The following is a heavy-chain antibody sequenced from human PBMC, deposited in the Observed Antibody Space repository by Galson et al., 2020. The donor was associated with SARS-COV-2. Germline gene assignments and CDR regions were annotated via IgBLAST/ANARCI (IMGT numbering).Heavy chain of an antibody. V-gene: IGHV3-23*01. CDR2: IRVSGGTT. CDR1: GFTFSSYV. J-gene: IGHJ3*02. Sequence: GESLKISCVASGFTFSSYVMSWVRQAPGKGLEWVSAIRVSGGTTYYADSVKGRFTISRDNSRSTLYLQMNSLRAEDTAIYYCAKEFKNREVDAFDIWGQGTVVTVSS. CDR3: AKEFKNREVDAFDI. D-gene: IGHD1-26*01.